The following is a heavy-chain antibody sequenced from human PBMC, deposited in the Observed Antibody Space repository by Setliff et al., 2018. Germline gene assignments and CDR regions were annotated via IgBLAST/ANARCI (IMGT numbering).Heavy chain of an antibody. V-gene: IGHV4-59*01. CDR1: GGPFSGAS. CDR3: ARGGTFRYFDF. J-gene: IGHJ4*02. Sequence: SETLSLTCTVSGGPFSGASIWSWIRQPPGKGLEFIGYVYYSGTANYSPSLRIRLTISVDTSKNQFSLKLRSVTAADTAVYYCARGGTFRYFDFWGQGAPVTVSS. D-gene: IGHD5-12*01. CDR2: VYYSGTA.